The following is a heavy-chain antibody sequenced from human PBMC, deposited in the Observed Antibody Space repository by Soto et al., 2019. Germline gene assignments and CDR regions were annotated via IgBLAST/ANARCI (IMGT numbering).Heavy chain of an antibody. CDR2: IYYSGTS. CDR3: ARHAIGVVVPAAIRN. V-gene: IGHV4-39*01. Sequence: PSETLSLTCVVSCGSISSSSYYCDWIRQPPGKGLEWIGTIYYSGTSNYNPSLTGRVTISVDTSKNQFSLKLTSVTAADTAVYYCARHAIGVVVPAAIRNWGQGSLVTVSS. CDR1: CGSISSSSYY. J-gene: IGHJ4*02. D-gene: IGHD2-15*01.